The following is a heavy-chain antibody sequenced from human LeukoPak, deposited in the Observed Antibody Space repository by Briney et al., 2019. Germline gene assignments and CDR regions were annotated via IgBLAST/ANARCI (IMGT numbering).Heavy chain of an antibody. CDR1: GFTFSTYA. D-gene: IGHD5-12*01. J-gene: IGHJ4*02. Sequence: PGGSLRLSCAASGFTFSTYAMSWVRQAPGKGLEWVSVISGSGGRTYYADSVKGRFTISRDNTKNSLYLQMNSLRAEDTAVYYCASSLDIVATMDYWGQGTLVTVSS. V-gene: IGHV3-23*01. CDR2: ISGSGGRT. CDR3: ASSLDIVATMDY.